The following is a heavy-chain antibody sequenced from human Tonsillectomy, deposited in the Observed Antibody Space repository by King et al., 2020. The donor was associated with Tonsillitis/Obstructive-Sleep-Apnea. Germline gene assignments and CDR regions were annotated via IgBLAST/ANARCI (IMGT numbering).Heavy chain of an antibody. D-gene: IGHD1-26*01. CDR2: VNSDESRT. CDR3: ARVQGAIFVANDAFDI. J-gene: IGHJ3*02. Sequence: VQLVESGGGLVQPGGSLRLSCAASGFTFSSYWMYWVRQAPGKGLVWVSRVNSDESRTSYADSVKGRFTISRDNAKNTLYLQMNSLRAEDTAVYYCARVQGAIFVANDAFDIWGQGTMVTVSS. V-gene: IGHV3-74*01. CDR1: GFTFSSYW.